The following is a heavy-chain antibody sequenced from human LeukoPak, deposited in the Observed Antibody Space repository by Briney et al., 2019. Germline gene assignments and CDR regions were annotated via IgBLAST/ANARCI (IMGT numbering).Heavy chain of an antibody. D-gene: IGHD3-16*01. CDR1: GFTFSTYG. J-gene: IGHJ6*03. CDR2: ISGSGGRT. V-gene: IGHV3-23*01. CDR3: AKDDGGSYYIYYYMDV. Sequence: SGGSLRLSCAASGFTFSTYGMSWVRQVPGKGLEWVSAISGSGGRTYSADSVKGRFTISRDNSKNTLYLQMNSLRAEDTAVYYCAKDDGGSYYIYYYMDVWGKGTTVTISS.